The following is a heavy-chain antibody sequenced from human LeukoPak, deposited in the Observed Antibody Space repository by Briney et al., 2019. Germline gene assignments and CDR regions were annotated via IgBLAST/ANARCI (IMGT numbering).Heavy chain of an antibody. D-gene: IGHD3-22*01. CDR3: AAASGYYDSSGYILDY. CDR2: IVVGSGNT. V-gene: IGHV1-58*02. CDR1: GFTFTSSA. Sequence: ASVKVSCKASGFTFTSSAMQWVRQARGQRLEWIGWIVVGSGNTNYAQKFQERVTITRDMSTSTAYMELSSLRSEDMAVYYCAAASGYYDSSGYILDYWGQGTLVTVSS. J-gene: IGHJ4*02.